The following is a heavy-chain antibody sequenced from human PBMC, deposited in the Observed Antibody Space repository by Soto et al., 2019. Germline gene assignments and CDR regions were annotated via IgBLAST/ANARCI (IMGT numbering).Heavy chain of an antibody. D-gene: IGHD3-10*01. CDR1: GLTFSRDW. CDR2: ISGDGSSI. V-gene: IGHV3-74*01. CDR3: TRRPPPGSAQDDYALAV. Sequence: GGSLRLSCAASGLTFSRDWMHWVRQVPGKGLVWVSRISGDGSSIKYADSVKGRFTISRDNAKNTLYLQMNSLRAEDTAVYYCTRRPPPGSAQDDYALAVWGQGTTVTVSS. J-gene: IGHJ6*02.